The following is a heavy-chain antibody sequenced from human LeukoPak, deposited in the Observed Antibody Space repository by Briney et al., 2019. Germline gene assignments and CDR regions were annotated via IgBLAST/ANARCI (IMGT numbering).Heavy chain of an antibody. V-gene: IGHV1-46*01. J-gene: IGHJ4*02. CDR1: GYTFTSYY. Sequence: ASVKVSCKASGYTFTSYYMHWVRQAPGQGLEWMGIINPSGGSTSYAQKFQGRVTITADESTSTAYMELSSLRSEDTAVYYCAREAGRGDYVWGQGTLVTVSS. CDR3: AREAGRGDYV. CDR2: INPSGGST. D-gene: IGHD4-17*01.